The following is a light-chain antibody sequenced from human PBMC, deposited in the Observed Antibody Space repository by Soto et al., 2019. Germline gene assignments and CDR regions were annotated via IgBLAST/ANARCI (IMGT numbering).Light chain of an antibody. CDR3: QQLSTYPSN. Sequence: IQLTQSPSSLSASVGDRVTITCRASQGIGSYLAWYQQKPGEAPKLLIFAASTLQSGVPSRFSGSGSGTDFTLTISSLQAEDFATYYCQQLSTYPSNFGGGTKV. J-gene: IGKJ4*01. CDR2: AAS. V-gene: IGKV1-9*01. CDR1: QGIGSY.